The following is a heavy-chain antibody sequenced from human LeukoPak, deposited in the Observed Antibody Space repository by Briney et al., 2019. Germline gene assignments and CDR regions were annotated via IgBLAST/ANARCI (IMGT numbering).Heavy chain of an antibody. V-gene: IGHV3-23*01. CDR3: AKGATQMIVTTVIDY. Sequence: GGSLRLSCAASGFTFSSYAMSWVRQAPGKGLEWVSAISGSGGSTYYADSVKGRFTISRDNSKNTLYLQINSLRAEDTAVYYFAKGATQMIVTTVIDYWGQGTLVTVSS. CDR1: GFTFSSYA. J-gene: IGHJ4*02. D-gene: IGHD4-17*01. CDR2: ISGSGGST.